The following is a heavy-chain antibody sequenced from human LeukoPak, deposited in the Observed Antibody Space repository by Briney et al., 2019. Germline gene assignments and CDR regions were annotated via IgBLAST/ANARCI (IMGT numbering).Heavy chain of an antibody. J-gene: IGHJ4*02. CDR2: ISYDGSNK. CDR3: ARDPRYNWNGPEDY. CDR1: GFTFSSYA. Sequence: GGSLRLSCAASGFTFSSYAMHWIRQAPGKGLEWVAVISYDGSNKYYADSVKGRFTISRDNSKNTLYLQMNSLRAEDTAVYYCARDPRYNWNGPEDYWGQGTLVTVSS. D-gene: IGHD1-1*01. V-gene: IGHV3-30-3*01.